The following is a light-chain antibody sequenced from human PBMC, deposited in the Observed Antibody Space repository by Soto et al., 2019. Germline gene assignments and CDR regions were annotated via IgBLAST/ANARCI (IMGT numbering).Light chain of an antibody. CDR1: QGVSTW. V-gene: IGKV1-5*03. J-gene: IGKJ1*01. CDR3: QQYYDFRT. Sequence: IQLTQSPSTLSGSVGDRVTITCRASQGVSTWLAWYQQRPSQAPKLLVYEASKLQSGVPSRFSASGSVRDFTLTISSLQPEDSATYYCQQYYDFRTFGQGTKV. CDR2: EAS.